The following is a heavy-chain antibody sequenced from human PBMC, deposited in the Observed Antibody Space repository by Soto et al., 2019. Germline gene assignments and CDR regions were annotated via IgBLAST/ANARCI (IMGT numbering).Heavy chain of an antibody. CDR1: GYSFTSYW. CDR2: IDPSDSYT. CDR3: ARLREYCSSTSCRPLDP. Sequence: GESLKISCKGSGYSFTSYWISWVRQMPGKGLEWMGRIDPSDSYTNYSPSFQGHVTISADKSISTAYLQWSSLKASDTAMYYCARLREYCSSTSCRPLDPWGKGTLVTVS. V-gene: IGHV5-10-1*01. J-gene: IGHJ5*02. D-gene: IGHD2-2*01.